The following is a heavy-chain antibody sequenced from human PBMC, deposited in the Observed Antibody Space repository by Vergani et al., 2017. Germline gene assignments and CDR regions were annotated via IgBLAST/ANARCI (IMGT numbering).Heavy chain of an antibody. Sequence: QVQLVESGGGVVQPGRSLRLSCAASGFTFSSYGMHWVRQAPGKGLEGVAVIWYDGSNKYYADSVKGRFTISRDNSKNTLYLQMNSLRAEDTAVYYCARECIAVAASLDYWGQGTLVTVSS. V-gene: IGHV3-33*01. CDR2: IWYDGSNK. D-gene: IGHD6-19*01. CDR1: GFTFSSYG. J-gene: IGHJ4*02. CDR3: ARECIAVAASLDY.